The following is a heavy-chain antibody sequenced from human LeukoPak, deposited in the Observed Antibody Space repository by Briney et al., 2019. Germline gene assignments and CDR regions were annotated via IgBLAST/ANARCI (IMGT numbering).Heavy chain of an antibody. Sequence: GGSLRLSCAASGFTFRSYAMSWVRQAPGKGLEWVSGITGSGSYTYYADSVKGRFTISRDNSKNSLYLQINSLTAEDTAVYYCAKSSTASGSYFDYWGQGTLVTVSS. V-gene: IGHV3-23*01. D-gene: IGHD1-26*01. CDR1: GFTFRSYA. CDR2: ITGSGSYT. CDR3: AKSSTASGSYFDY. J-gene: IGHJ4*02.